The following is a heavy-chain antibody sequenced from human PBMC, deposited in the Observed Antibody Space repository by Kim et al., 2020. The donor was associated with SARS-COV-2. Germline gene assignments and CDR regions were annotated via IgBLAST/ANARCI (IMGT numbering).Heavy chain of an antibody. CDR3: ARDNWGSEDY. CDR1: GFTFSGYW. J-gene: IGHJ4*02. V-gene: IGHV3-74*01. Sequence: GGSLRLSCAASGFTFSGYWMQWVSQPPGKGLLLVSRISGDGSITEYADSVKGRFTISRDNAKDTLYFQMNSLRTEDTAVYYCARDNWGSEDYWGQGTLVTVSS. D-gene: IGHD7-27*01. CDR2: ISGDGSIT.